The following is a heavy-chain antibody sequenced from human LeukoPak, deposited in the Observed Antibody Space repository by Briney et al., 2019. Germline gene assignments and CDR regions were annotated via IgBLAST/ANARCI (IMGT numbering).Heavy chain of an antibody. CDR3: ARDQTIFGVVNPGGY. J-gene: IGHJ4*02. CDR1: GYTFTSYG. D-gene: IGHD3-3*01. V-gene: IGHV1-18*01. CDR2: ISAYNGNT. Sequence: ASVKVSCKASGYTFTSYGISWVRQAPGQGLEWMGWISAYNGNTNYAQKLQGRVTMTTDTSTSTAYMELRSLRSDDTAVYYCARDQTIFGVVNPGGYWGQGTLVTVSS.